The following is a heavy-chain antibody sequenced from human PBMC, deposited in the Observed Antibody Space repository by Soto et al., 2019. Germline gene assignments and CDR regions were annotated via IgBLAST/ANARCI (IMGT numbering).Heavy chain of an antibody. CDR1: GFPFIDAR. D-gene: IGHD3-3*01. Sequence: EEQLVESGGGLVKPGGSLRLSCATSGFPFIDARMHWVRQAPGKGLEWVGHIKTKADGGTTDYAASVNGRFIISRNDSENTMYLQMNSLKSEDTAVYYCTPLPTMTTIVGSNYWGQGTLVTVSS. CDR2: IKTKADGGTT. V-gene: IGHV3-15*07. CDR3: TPLPTMTTIVGSNY. J-gene: IGHJ4*02.